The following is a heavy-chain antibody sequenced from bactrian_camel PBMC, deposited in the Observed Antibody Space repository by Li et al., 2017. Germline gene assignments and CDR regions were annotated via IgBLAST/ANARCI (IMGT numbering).Heavy chain of an antibody. D-gene: IGHD7*01. Sequence: HVQLVESGGGSVQAGGSLRLSCTVSGYTLTSACVGWFRQAPGDECELVATISRDGGTYYAHSVKGRFTISQDNTKNTVFLQMNSLKPEDTAVYYCAALFVSGGACYTALSAGPYQYWGQGTQVTVS. CDR2: ISRDGGT. V-gene: IGHV3S55*01. CDR3: AALFVSGGACYTALSAGPYQY. CDR1: GYTLTSAC. J-gene: IGHJ4*01.